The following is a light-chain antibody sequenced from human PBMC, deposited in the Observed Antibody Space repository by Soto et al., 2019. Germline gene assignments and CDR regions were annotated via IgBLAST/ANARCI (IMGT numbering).Light chain of an antibody. CDR2: EVS. J-gene: IGLJ2*01. CDR1: SSDVGGYKY. Sequence: QSVLTQPASVSGSPGQTITISCTGTSSDVGGYKYVSWYQQHPGKAPQLMIYEVSNRPSGVSHRFSGSKSGDTASLTISRLQAEDEADYYCSSYSSVSTLLFGGGTKVTVL. CDR3: SSYSSVSTLL. V-gene: IGLV2-14*01.